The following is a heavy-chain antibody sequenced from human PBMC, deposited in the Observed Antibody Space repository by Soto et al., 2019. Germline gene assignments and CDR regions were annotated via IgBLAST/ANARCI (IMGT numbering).Heavy chain of an antibody. V-gene: IGHV1-69*02. CDR2: IIPILGIA. J-gene: IGHJ1*01. CDR3: ATSSGTTRVYFQH. CDR1: GGTFSSYT. Sequence: QVQLVQSGAEVKKPGSSVKVSCKASGGTFSSYTISWVRQAPGQGLEWMGRIIPILGIANYAQKFQGRVTITADKSTSTAYMELSSLRSEDTAVYYCATSSGTTRVYFQHWGQGTLVTXSS. D-gene: IGHD4-17*01.